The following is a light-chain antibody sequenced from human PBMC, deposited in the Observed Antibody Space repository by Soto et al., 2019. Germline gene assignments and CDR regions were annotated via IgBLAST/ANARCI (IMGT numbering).Light chain of an antibody. CDR3: QQYYSYPPT. Sequence: AIRMTQSPSSLSASTGDRVTITCRASQGISRYLAWYQQKPGKAPKLLIYAASTLQSGVPSRFSGSGSGTDFTLPIRCLQSEDFATYYCQQYYSYPPTFCQGTKVEIK. J-gene: IGKJ1*01. CDR2: AAS. V-gene: IGKV1-8*01. CDR1: QGISRY.